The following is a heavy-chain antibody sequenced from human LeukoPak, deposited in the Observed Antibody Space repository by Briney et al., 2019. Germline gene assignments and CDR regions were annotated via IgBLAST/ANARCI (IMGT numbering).Heavy chain of an antibody. CDR2: IRYDGSNK. CDR1: GFTFSSYG. J-gene: IGHJ4*02. V-gene: IGHV3-30*02. D-gene: IGHD3-3*01. CDR3: AKDKGLRFLEWSFLGY. Sequence: PGGSLRLSCAASGFTFSSYGMHWVRQAPGKGLEWVAFIRYDGSNKYYADSVKGRFTISRDNSKNTLYLQMNSLRAEDTAVYYCAKDKGLRFLEWSFLGYWGQGTLVTVSS.